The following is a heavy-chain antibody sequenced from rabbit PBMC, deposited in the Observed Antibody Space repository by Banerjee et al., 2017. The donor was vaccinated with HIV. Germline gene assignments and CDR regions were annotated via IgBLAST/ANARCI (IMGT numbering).Heavy chain of an antibody. CDR3: ASSGRSAWYFKL. CDR2: INTSSGNT. CDR1: GFSFSNKYV. D-gene: IGHD4-1*01. J-gene: IGHJ4*01. Sequence: EHLEESGGGLVKPEGSLTLTCTASGFSFSNKYVMCWVRQAPGKGLEWIACINTSSGNTVYASWAKGRFTISLDNAQNTVFLQMTSLTVADTATYFCASSGRSAWYFKLWGQGTLVTVS. V-gene: IGHV1S45*01.